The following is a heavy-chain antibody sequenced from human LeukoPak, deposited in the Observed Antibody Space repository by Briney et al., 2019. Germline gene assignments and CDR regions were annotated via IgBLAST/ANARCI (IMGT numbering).Heavy chain of an antibody. V-gene: IGHV3-33*01. CDR1: RFTFSNYG. J-gene: IGHJ4*02. D-gene: IGHD2-8*01. Sequence: GGSLRLSCAASRFTFSNYGMHWVRQAPGKGLEWVAVIWYDGSNKYYADSVKGRFTISRDNSKNTLYLLMNSLRSEDTAVYYCARLKYCTNGVCYAGFDYWGQGTLVTVSS. CDR2: IWYDGSNK. CDR3: ARLKYCTNGVCYAGFDY.